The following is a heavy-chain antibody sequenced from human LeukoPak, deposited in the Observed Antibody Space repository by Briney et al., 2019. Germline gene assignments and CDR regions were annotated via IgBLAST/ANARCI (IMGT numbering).Heavy chain of an antibody. V-gene: IGHV1-69*13. J-gene: IGHJ3*02. D-gene: IGHD5-18*01. CDR2: IIPIFGTA. Sequence: ASVKVSCKASGGTFSSYAISWVRQAPGQGLEWMGGIIPIFGTANYAQKFQGRVTITADESTSTAYMELSSLRSEDTAVYYCARSPGGGYSYGFDAFDIWGQGTMVTVSS. CDR1: GGTFSSYA. CDR3: ARSPGGGYSYGFDAFDI.